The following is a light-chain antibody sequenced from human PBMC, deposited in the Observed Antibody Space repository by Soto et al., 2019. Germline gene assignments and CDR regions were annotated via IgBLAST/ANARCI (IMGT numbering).Light chain of an antibody. CDR2: GNS. CDR1: SSNIGAGYD. J-gene: IGLJ2*01. V-gene: IGLV1-40*01. CDR3: QSYDSSHVV. Sequence: QSVLTQPPSVSGAPGQRVTISCTGSSSNIGAGYDVHWYQQPPGTAPKLLIYGNSNRPSGVPDRFSGSKSGTSASLAITGLQDEDEADYSCQSYDSSHVVFGGGTKLTVL.